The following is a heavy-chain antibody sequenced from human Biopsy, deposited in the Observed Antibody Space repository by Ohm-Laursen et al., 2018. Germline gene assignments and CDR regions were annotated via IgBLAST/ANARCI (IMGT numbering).Heavy chain of an antibody. CDR2: VYYSGTT. Sequence: ETLSLTCSVSGGSVSDSFHFWSWIRQPPGKGLEWIGNVYYSGTTNYNPSLKSRVTVSIDTSKNQFSLKLTSVTAADTSVYFCTRDVKRYCSGSSCYTGYFGMDVWGQGTTVTVSS. V-gene: IGHV4-61*01. CDR1: GGSVSDSFHF. J-gene: IGHJ6*02. CDR3: TRDVKRYCSGSSCYTGYFGMDV. D-gene: IGHD2-2*01.